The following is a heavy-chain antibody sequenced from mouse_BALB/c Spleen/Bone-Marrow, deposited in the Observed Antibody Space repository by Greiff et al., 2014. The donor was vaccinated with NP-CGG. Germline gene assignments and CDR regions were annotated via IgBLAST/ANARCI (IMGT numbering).Heavy chain of an antibody. CDR3: ASIFYADFGWFPY. V-gene: IGHV1-69*01. CDR1: GYTFTDYW. D-gene: IGHD2-13*01. Sequence: QVQLQQSGAELVMPGASVKMSCKASGYTFTDYWIHWMKQRPGQGLEWIGVIDTSYIYTNFNPKFKSKATLTVDESSNTAYMQLSSLTSEDSAVYYRASIFYADFGWFPYWGQGTLVTVSA. CDR2: IDTSYIYT. J-gene: IGHJ3*01.